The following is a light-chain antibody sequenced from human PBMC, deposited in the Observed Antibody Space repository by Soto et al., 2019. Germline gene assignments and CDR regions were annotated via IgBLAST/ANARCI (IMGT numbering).Light chain of an antibody. V-gene: IGLV4-69*01. CDR2: LNSDGSH. CDR3: QTWGSGIQV. J-gene: IGLJ3*02. CDR1: SGHSTYA. Sequence: QPVLTQSPSASASLGASVKFTCTLSSGHSTYAIAWHQQQPEKGPRYLMNLNSDGSHSRGDGIPERFSGSSSGAERYLTISSLQSEDEADYYCQTWGSGIQVFGGGTKLTVL.